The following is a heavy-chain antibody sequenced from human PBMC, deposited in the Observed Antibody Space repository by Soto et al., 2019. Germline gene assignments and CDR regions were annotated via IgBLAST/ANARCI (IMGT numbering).Heavy chain of an antibody. CDR3: ARRPSADWFDS. CDR2: ITTHNGKT. Sequence: GASVKVSCKASGYTFSNYAITWVRQAPGQGLGWMGWITTHNGKTNYAQKFQGRVTMTTGTSTSTAYMDLRSLISDDTAVYYCARRPSADWFDSWGQGTLVTVSS. J-gene: IGHJ5*01. CDR1: GYTFSNYA. D-gene: IGHD2-2*01. V-gene: IGHV1-18*01.